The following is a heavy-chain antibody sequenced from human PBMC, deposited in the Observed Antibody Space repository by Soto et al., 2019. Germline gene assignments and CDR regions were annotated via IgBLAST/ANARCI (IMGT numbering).Heavy chain of an antibody. CDR1: GYTFTSYD. CDR3: ARGPRRVPSKYYYDLDY. D-gene: IGHD3-22*01. CDR2: MNPNSGNT. Sequence: ASVKVSCKASGYTFTSYDINWVRQATGQGLEWMGWMNPNSGNTGYAQKFQGRVTMTRNNSISTAYMELSSLRSEDTAVYYRARGPRRVPSKYYYDLDYWGQGTLVTVSS. V-gene: IGHV1-8*01. J-gene: IGHJ4*02.